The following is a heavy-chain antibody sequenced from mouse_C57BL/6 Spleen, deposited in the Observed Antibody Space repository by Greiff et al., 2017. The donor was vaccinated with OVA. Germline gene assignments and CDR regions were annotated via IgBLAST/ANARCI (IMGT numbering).Heavy chain of an antibody. J-gene: IGHJ4*01. CDR1: GYTFTDYN. Sequence: VQLQQSGPELVKPGASVKIPCKASGYTFTDYNMDWVKQSHGKSLEWIGDINPNNGGTIYNQKFKGKATLTVDKSSSTAYMELRSLTSEDTAVYYCARSRVYYDYDGYAMDYWGQGTSVTVSS. D-gene: IGHD2-4*01. CDR2: INPNNGGT. CDR3: ARSRVYYDYDGYAMDY. V-gene: IGHV1-18*01.